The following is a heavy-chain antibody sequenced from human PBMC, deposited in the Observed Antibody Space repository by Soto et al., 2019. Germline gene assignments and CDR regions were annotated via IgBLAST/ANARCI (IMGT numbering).Heavy chain of an antibody. CDR2: INHSGST. Sequence: PSETLSLTCAVYGGSFSGYYWSWIRQPPGKGLEWVGEINHSGSTNYNPSLKSRVTISVDTSKNQFSLKLSSVTAADTAVYYCARGLFWQQLVGYYFDYWGQGTLVTVSS. CDR3: ARGLFWQQLVGYYFDY. D-gene: IGHD6-13*01. CDR1: GGSFSGYY. V-gene: IGHV4-34*01. J-gene: IGHJ4*02.